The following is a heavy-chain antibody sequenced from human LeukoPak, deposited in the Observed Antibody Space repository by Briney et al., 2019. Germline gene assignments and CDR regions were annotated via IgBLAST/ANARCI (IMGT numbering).Heavy chain of an antibody. J-gene: IGHJ3*01. Sequence: ASVKVSCKASGYTFRSQGISWVRQAPGQGLERMGWINPHNGDTYYAQKVQGRFTMTTDTATSTAYMELRSLGPDDTAVYYCATGARHSFDVWGQGTMVTVSS. CDR3: ATGARHSFDV. V-gene: IGHV1-18*01. CDR2: INPHNGDT. CDR1: GYTFRSQG. D-gene: IGHD4-17*01.